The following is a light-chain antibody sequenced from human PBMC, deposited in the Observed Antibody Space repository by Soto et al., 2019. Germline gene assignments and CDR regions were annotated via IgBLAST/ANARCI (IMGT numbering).Light chain of an antibody. J-gene: IGKJ1*01. CDR3: QQYNSYPWT. Sequence: DIQMTQSPSTLSASVGDRVTLTCRASQSISSWLAWYQQKPGKAPQVLIYKASSLESGVPSRFSGSGSGTEFTLTISSLQPDDFAAYYCQQYNSYPWTFGQGTKVEIK. CDR2: KAS. V-gene: IGKV1-5*03. CDR1: QSISSW.